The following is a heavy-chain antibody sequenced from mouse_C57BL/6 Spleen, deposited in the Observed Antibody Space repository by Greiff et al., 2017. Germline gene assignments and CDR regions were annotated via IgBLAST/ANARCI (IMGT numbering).Heavy chain of an antibody. Sequence: EVKLMESEGGLVQPGSSMKLSCTASGFTFSDYYMAWVRQVPEKGLEWVANINYDGSSTYYLDSLKSRFIISRDNAKNILYLQMSSLKSEDTATYYCAREGERDWYFDVWGTGTTVTVSS. CDR1: GFTFSDYY. J-gene: IGHJ1*03. V-gene: IGHV5-16*01. CDR2: INYDGSST. CDR3: AREGERDWYFDV.